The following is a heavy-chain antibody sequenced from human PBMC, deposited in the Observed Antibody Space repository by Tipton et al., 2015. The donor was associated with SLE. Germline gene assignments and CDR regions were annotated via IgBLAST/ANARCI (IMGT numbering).Heavy chain of an antibody. CDR2: IRYDGSNK. CDR1: GFTFSSYG. D-gene: IGHD2-15*01. V-gene: IGHV3-30*02. CDR3: AKDMTKGYQKPDAFDI. Sequence: GSLRLSCAASGFTFSSYGMHWVRQAPGKGLEWVAFIRYDGSNKYYADSVKGRSTISRDNSKNTLYLQMNSLRAEDTAVYYCAKDMTKGYQKPDAFDIWGQGTMVTVSS. J-gene: IGHJ3*02.